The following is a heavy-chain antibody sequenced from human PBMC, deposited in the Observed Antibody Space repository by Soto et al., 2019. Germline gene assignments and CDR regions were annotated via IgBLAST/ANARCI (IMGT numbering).Heavy chain of an antibody. CDR1: GGSISSGNYY. V-gene: IGHV4-30-4*01. CDR3: ATMGAPVTGLYYFDY. J-gene: IGHJ4*02. D-gene: IGHD1-26*01. CDR2: ISYSGTT. Sequence: SETLSLTCTVSGGSISSGNYYWSWIRQPPGKGLEWIGFISYSGTTHYSASLRSRVSISVDTSKNQFSLDLSSVTAADTAVYYCATMGAPVTGLYYFDYWGQGTLVTVSS.